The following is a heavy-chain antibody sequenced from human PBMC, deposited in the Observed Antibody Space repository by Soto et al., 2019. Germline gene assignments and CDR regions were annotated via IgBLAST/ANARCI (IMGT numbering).Heavy chain of an antibody. CDR2: IYHSGST. CDR3: ATTPKNIVVVPAAIGYAFDI. Sequence: SETLSLTCAVSGGSISSSNWCSWVRQPPGKGLEWIGEIYHSGSTNYNPSLKSRVTISVDKSKNQFSLKLSSVTAADTAVYYCATTPKNIVVVPAAIGYAFDIWGQGTMVTVSS. D-gene: IGHD2-2*01. J-gene: IGHJ3*02. V-gene: IGHV4-4*02. CDR1: GGSISSSNW.